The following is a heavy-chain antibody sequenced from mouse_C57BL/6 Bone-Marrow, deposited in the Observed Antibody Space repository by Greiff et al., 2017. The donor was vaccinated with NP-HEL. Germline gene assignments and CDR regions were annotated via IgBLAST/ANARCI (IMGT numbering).Heavy chain of an antibody. V-gene: IGHV7-3*01. CDR3: ARYVTTALYWYFDV. D-gene: IGHD1-2*01. CDR2: IRNKANGYTT. CDR1: GFTFTDYY. Sequence: EVKLMESGGGLVQPGGSLSLSCAASGFTFTDYYMSWVRQPPGKALEWLGFIRNKANGYTTEYSASVKGRFTISRDNSQSILYLQMNALRAEDSATYYCARYVTTALYWYFDVWGTGTTVTVSS. J-gene: IGHJ1*03.